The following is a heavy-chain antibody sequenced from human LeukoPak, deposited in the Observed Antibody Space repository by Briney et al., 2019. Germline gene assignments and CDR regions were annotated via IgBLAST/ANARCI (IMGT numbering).Heavy chain of an antibody. Sequence: SETLSLTCTVSGGSLSSYYWSWIRQPPGKGLEWIGYIYYSGSTNYNPSLKSRVTISVDTSKNQFSLKLSSVTAADTAVYYCARDFFGGSYLGYWGQGTLVTVSS. CDR3: ARDFFGGSYLGY. CDR2: IYYSGST. J-gene: IGHJ4*02. V-gene: IGHV4-59*01. CDR1: GGSLSSYY. D-gene: IGHD1-26*01.